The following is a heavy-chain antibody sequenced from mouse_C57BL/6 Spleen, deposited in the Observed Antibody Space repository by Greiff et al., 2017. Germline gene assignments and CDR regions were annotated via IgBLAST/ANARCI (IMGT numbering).Heavy chain of an antibody. CDR3: TREYYYGSSHWYFDV. CDR2: ISSGGDYI. D-gene: IGHD1-1*01. Sequence: EVKLVESGEGLVKPGGSLKLSCAASGFTFSSYAMSWVRQTPEKRLEWVAYISSGGDYIYYADTVKGRFTISRDNARNTLYLQMSSLKSEDTAMYYCTREYYYGSSHWYFDVWGTGTTVTVSS. CDR1: GFTFSSYA. J-gene: IGHJ1*03. V-gene: IGHV5-9-1*02.